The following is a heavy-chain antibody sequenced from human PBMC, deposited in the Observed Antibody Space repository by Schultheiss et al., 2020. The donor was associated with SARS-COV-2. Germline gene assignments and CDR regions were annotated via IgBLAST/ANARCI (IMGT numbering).Heavy chain of an antibody. CDR2: ISWNSGSI. CDR1: GFTFSNAW. V-gene: IGHV3-48*04. Sequence: GGSLRLSCAASGFTFSNAWMSWVRQAPGKGLEWVSGISWNSGSIGYADSVKGRFTISRDNAKNSLYLQMNSLRAEDTAVYYCARDRLFNNDYGDSWYYYYGMDVWGQGTTVTVSS. D-gene: IGHD4-17*01. J-gene: IGHJ6*02. CDR3: ARDRLFNNDYGDSWYYYYGMDV.